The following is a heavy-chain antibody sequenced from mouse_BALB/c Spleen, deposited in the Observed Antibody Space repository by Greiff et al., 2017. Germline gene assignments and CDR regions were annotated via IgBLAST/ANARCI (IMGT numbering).Heavy chain of an antibody. CDR2: ISDGGSYT. D-gene: IGHD2-12*01. CDR1: GFTFSDYY. J-gene: IGHJ3*01. V-gene: IGHV5-4*02. CDR3: AREDDGAY. Sequence: EVQVVESGGGLVKPGGSLKLSCAASGFTFSDYYMYWVRQTPEKRLEWVATISDGGSYTYYPDSVKGRFTISRDNAKNNLYLQMSSLKSEDTAMYYCAREDDGAYWGQGTLVTVSA.